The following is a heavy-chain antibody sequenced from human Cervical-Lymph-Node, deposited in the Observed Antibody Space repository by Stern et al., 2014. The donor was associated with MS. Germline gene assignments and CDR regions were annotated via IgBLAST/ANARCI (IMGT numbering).Heavy chain of an antibody. V-gene: IGHV3-30*03. CDR3: ALPGHFYTNAPDY. Sequence: VQLVESGGGVVQPGGSLRLSCATSGFAFASYDLHWVRQAPGKGLEWVAFISNDGSNKYYADSLKDRFIVSIDYSKKTLNLQINSLRREDTAVYYCALPGHFYTNAPDYWGQGTLVTVSS. CDR2: ISNDGSNK. J-gene: IGHJ4*02. D-gene: IGHD2-8*01. CDR1: GFAFASYD.